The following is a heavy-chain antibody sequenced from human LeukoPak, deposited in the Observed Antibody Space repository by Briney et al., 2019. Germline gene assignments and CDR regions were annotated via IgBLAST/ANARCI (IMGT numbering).Heavy chain of an antibody. CDR3: ARDRGSYFDYYYYGMDV. Sequence: SVKVSCKASGGTFSSYAISWVRQAPGQGPEWMGGIIPIFGTANYAQKFQGRVTITADESTSTAYMELSSLRSEDTAVYYCARDRGSYFDYYYYGMDVWGQGTTVTVSS. CDR2: IIPIFGTA. V-gene: IGHV1-69*01. D-gene: IGHD1-26*01. CDR1: GGTFSSYA. J-gene: IGHJ6*02.